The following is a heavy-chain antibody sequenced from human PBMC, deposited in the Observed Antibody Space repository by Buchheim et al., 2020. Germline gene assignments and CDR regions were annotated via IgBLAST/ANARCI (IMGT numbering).Heavy chain of an antibody. CDR1: GFSFSSYA. CDR3: AKDSRNGGAHSGSYPGVDY. Sequence: QVQLVESGGGVVQPGRSLRLSCAASGFSFSSYAMHWVRRAPGKGLEWVAVMSYDGSSKYYADSVKGRFTISRDTSKNTLYLQMNSLRAEDTAVYYCAKDSRNGGAHSGSYPGVDYWGQGTL. CDR2: MSYDGSSK. J-gene: IGHJ4*02. V-gene: IGHV3-30*18. D-gene: IGHD1-26*01.